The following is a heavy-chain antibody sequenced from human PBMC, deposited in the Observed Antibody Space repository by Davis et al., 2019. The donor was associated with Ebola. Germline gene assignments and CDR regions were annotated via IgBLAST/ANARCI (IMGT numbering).Heavy chain of an antibody. J-gene: IGHJ6*02. CDR1: GFTFSNYA. CDR3: ANVEGGMDV. CDR2: ISGTGGST. Sequence: GESLKISCAASGFTFSNYAMSWVRQAPGKGLHWFSVISGTGGSTDYEDSVKGRFTISRDNSKNTLYLQMNSLRAEDTAVYYCANVEGGMDVWGQGTTVTVSS. V-gene: IGHV3-23*01.